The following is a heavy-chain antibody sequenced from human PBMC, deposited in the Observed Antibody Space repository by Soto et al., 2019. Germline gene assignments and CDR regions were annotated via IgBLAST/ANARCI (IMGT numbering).Heavy chain of an antibody. D-gene: IGHD3-10*01. CDR3: TRDASRDSTARGWFDP. Sequence: EVQLVESGGGLVKPGGSLRLSRAASGFTFRSFTMNWVREAPGKGLEWVSTISSNSAYIYYTDALRGRFTISRDNAKNSLHLQMNSLRAEDTAVYYCTRDASRDSTARGWFDPWGPRTLVTVSS. V-gene: IGHV3-21*02. CDR2: ISSNSAYI. CDR1: GFTFRSFT. J-gene: IGHJ5*02.